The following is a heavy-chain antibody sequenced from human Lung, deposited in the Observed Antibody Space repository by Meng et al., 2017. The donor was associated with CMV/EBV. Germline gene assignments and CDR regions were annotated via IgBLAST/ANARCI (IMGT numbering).Heavy chain of an antibody. D-gene: IGHD2-15*01. V-gene: IGHV3-23*01. Sequence: GGSXRLXCAASGFTFSGYAMTWVRQAPGKGLEWVAAINNNGDNTYYADSVKGRFTISRDNSKNNLYLQMNSLRSEDTAKYYCAKEIICTGGSCYSSGFRFYYGLDVXGQGXTVTVSS. CDR2: INNNGDNT. CDR1: GFTFSGYA. J-gene: IGHJ6*02. CDR3: AKEIICTGGSCYSSGFRFYYGLDV.